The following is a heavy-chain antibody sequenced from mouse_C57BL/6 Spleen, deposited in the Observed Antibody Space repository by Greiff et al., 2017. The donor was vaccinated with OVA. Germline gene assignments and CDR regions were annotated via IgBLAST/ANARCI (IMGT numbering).Heavy chain of an antibody. CDR1: GYSFTGYY. Sequence: VRLQQSGPELVKPGASVKISCKASGYSFTGYYMNWVKQSPEKSLEWIGEINPSTGGTTYNQKFKAKATLTVDKSSSTAYMQLKSLTSEDSAVYYCASLTGRAMDYWGQGTSVTVSS. CDR2: INPSTGGT. J-gene: IGHJ4*01. V-gene: IGHV1-42*01. CDR3: ASLTGRAMDY. D-gene: IGHD4-1*01.